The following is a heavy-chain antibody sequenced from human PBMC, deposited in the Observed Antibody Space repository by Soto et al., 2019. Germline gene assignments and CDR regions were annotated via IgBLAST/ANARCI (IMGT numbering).Heavy chain of an antibody. Sequence: GGSLRLSCAASGFTFSSYAMSWVRQAPGKGLEWVSAISGSGGSTYYADSVKGRFTISRDNSKNTLYLQMNSLRAEDTALYHYAKGGRCSGGTCYCAFYIWGQGTMVTVSS. CDR2: ISGSGGST. V-gene: IGHV3-23*01. J-gene: IGHJ3*02. CDR3: AKGGRCSGGTCYCAFYI. D-gene: IGHD2-15*01. CDR1: GFTFSSYA.